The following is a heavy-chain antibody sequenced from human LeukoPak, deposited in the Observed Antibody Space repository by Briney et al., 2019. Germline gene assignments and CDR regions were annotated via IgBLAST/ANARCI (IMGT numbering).Heavy chain of an antibody. Sequence: SETLSLTCAVYGGSFSGYYWSWIRQPPGKGLEWIGYIYYSGSTYYNPSLKSRVTISVDTSKNQFSLKLSSVTAADTAVYYCARVSVRGVMDFDYWGQGTLVTVSS. J-gene: IGHJ4*02. CDR2: IYYSGST. CDR1: GGSFSGYY. CDR3: ARVSVRGVMDFDY. D-gene: IGHD3-10*01. V-gene: IGHV4-59*12.